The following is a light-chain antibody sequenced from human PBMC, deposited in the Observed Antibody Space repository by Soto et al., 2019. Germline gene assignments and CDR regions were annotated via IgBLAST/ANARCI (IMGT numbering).Light chain of an antibody. Sequence: DSQMTQSPSTLSASVGDRVTITCRASQSISDRLAWYQRKPGKAPKLLIFDASSLESGVPSRFSGSGSGTEFTLTISRLQPEDVATYYCQHWSFGQGTKVDIK. CDR2: DAS. J-gene: IGKJ1*01. CDR3: QHWS. V-gene: IGKV1-5*01. CDR1: QSISDR.